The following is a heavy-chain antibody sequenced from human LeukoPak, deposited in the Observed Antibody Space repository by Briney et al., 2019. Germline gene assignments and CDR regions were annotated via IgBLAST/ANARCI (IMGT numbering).Heavy chain of an antibody. CDR1: GGSISSYY. CDR3: ARGGSDWNHFDY. D-gene: IGHD1-1*01. Sequence: PSETLSLTCTVSGGSISSYYWSWIRQPPGKGLEWIGYIYHSGSTYYNPSLKSRVTISVDRSKNQFSLKLSSVTAADTAVYYCARGGSDWNHFDYWGQGTLVTVSS. V-gene: IGHV4-59*12. CDR2: IYHSGST. J-gene: IGHJ4*02.